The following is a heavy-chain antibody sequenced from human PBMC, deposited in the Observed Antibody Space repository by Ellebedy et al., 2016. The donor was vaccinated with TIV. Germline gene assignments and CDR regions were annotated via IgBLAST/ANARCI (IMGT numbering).Heavy chain of an antibody. V-gene: IGHV3-11*06. CDR2: ISGSTSYT. CDR1: GFTFSDYY. J-gene: IGHJ6*03. D-gene: IGHD2-8*01. Sequence: GGSLRLSCAASGFTFSDYYMSWIRQAPGKGLEWVSYISGSTSYTKYADSVKGRFTISRDNARNSLYLQVNSVRAEDTAVYCCARAMYLPAGYYYYMDVWGKGTTVTVSS. CDR3: ARAMYLPAGYYYYMDV.